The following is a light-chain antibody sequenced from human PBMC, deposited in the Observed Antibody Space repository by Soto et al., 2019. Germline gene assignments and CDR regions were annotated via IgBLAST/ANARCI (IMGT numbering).Light chain of an antibody. CDR3: PQRSTWPT. V-gene: IGKV3-11*01. J-gene: IGKJ1*01. CDR2: DAS. Sequence: EIVLTQSPATLSLSPGERATLSCRASQSVSSYLAWYQQKPGQAPRLLIYDASNRATGIPARFSGSGSGTDFTLTISSLEPEDFAVYYCPQRSTWPTFGQGTKVEIK. CDR1: QSVSSY.